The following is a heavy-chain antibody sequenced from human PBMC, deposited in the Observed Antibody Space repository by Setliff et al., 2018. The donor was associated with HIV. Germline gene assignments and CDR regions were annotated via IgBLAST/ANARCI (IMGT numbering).Heavy chain of an antibody. CDR1: GYTFTNYW. D-gene: IGHD3-10*01. CDR3: ARHGQYGSGSYYNRPFDY. V-gene: IGHV5-51*01. J-gene: IGHJ4*02. Sequence: GESLKISCKGSGYTFTNYWIAWVRQMPGKGLEWMGIIYPGDSNIRYSPSFQGQVTISADKSISTAYLQWSSLKASDTAMYYCARHGQYGSGSYYNRPFDYWGQGTLVTVSS. CDR2: IYPGDSNI.